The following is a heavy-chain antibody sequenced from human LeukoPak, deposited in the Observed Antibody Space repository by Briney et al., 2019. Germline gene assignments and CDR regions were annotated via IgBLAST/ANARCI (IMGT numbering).Heavy chain of an antibody. Sequence: SETLSLTCTVSGGSVSSGSSFWSWIRQPPGKGLEWIGYIYHSGNTNYNPSLKSRVTISVDTSKSQLSLKLNSMTAADTAVYYCARDRNYYDSSGYYFANWGQGTLVTVSS. CDR3: ARDRNYYDSSGYYFAN. CDR2: IYHSGNT. D-gene: IGHD3-22*01. J-gene: IGHJ4*02. V-gene: IGHV4-61*01. CDR1: GGSVSSGSSF.